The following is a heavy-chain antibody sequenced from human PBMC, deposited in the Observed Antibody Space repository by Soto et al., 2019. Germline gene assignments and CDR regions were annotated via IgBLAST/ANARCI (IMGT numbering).Heavy chain of an antibody. CDR3: ARDPSTSRFDY. CDR2: ISTYSGIR. J-gene: IGHJ4*02. CDR1: GDSFTSHG. D-gene: IGHD2-2*01. V-gene: IGHV1-18*01. Sequence: ASVKVSCEACGDSFTSHGVSWLRQAPGQGLEWLGWISTYSGIRNYARKFQDRVTMGSDTSTSTVYMELRSLTSNDTAMYYCARDPSTSRFDYWGQGTLVTVSS.